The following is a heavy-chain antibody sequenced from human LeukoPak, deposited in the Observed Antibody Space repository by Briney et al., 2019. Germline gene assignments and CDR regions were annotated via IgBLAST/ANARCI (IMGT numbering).Heavy chain of an antibody. V-gene: IGHV3-48*03. CDR2: ISSSGSTI. CDR3: ARVYSGDCLDY. CDR1: GFTFSSYE. Sequence: GGSLRLSCAASGFTFSSYEMNWVRQAPGKGLEWVSYISSSGSTIYYADSVKGRFTISRDNAKNSLYLQMNSLRAEDTAVYYCARVYSGDCLDYWGQGTLVTVS. J-gene: IGHJ4*02. D-gene: IGHD2-21*02.